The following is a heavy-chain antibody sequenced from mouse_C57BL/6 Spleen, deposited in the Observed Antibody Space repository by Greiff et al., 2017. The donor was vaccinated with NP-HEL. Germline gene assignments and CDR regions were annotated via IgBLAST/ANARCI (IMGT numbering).Heavy chain of an antibody. V-gene: IGHV1-85*01. CDR1: GYTFTSYD. CDR2: IYPSDGST. Sequence: VKLQQSGPELVKPGASVKLSCKASGYTFTSYDINWVKQRPGQGLEWIGWIYPSDGSTKYNEKFKGKATLTVDTSSSTAYMELHSLTSEDSAVFFCARGGLLRGAMDYWGQGTSVTVSS. J-gene: IGHJ4*01. CDR3: ARGGLLRGAMDY. D-gene: IGHD2-3*01.